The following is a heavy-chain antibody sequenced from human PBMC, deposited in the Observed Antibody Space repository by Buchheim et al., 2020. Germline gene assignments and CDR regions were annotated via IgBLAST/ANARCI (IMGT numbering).Heavy chain of an antibody. Sequence: VQLVESGGGLVKPGGSLRLSCAASGFTVSSNYMSWVRQAPGKGLEWVSVIYSGGSTYYADSVKGRFTISRDNSKTTQYLQMNSLRAEDAAVYYCARQKTVWSGMDVWGQGTT. D-gene: IGHD3-10*02. V-gene: IGHV3-66*04. CDR3: ARQKTVWSGMDV. CDR1: GFTVSSNY. J-gene: IGHJ6*02. CDR2: IYSGGST.